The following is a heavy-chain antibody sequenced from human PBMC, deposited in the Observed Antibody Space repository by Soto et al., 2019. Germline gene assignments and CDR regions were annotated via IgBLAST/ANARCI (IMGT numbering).Heavy chain of an antibody. Sequence: KESGPTLVKPTQTLTLTCTFSGFSPRPSGVGVGWIRQPPGKALEWLALLYWDDDNRYNTSLRSRLTLTKDTSKNQVVLTMTNIVPVDTATYFDAPGSGWLSDYWGQGTLVTVSS. D-gene: IGHD6-19*01. CDR2: LYWDDDN. V-gene: IGHV2-5*02. J-gene: IGHJ4*02. CDR1: GFSPRPSGVG. CDR3: APGSGWLSDY.